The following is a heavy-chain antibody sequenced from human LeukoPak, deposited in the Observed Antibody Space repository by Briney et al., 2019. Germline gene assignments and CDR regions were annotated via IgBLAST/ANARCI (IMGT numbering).Heavy chain of an antibody. J-gene: IGHJ4*02. CDR2: ISGYNGNT. CDR3: ARGRGLYCSDGSCYFDY. Sequence: GASVKVSCKPSGYTFIDYGITWVRQAPGQGLEWMGWISGYNGNTNYAQNLQGRVTMTTDKSTSTVYMELRSLRSDDTAMYYCARGRGLYCSDGSCYFDYWGQGTLVTVSS. D-gene: IGHD2-15*01. V-gene: IGHV1-18*01. CDR1: GYTFIDYG.